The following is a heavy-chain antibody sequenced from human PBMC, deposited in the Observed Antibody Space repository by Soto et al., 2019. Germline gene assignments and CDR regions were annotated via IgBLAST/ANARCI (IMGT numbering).Heavy chain of an antibody. CDR1: GFTFSIYS. D-gene: IGHD2-15*01. J-gene: IGHJ3*01. V-gene: IGHV3-21*01. CDR3: ARATESVVLLGATF. CDR2: ISGTTAYI. Sequence: EVQLVESGGGLVKPGGSLRLSCTASGFTFSIYSMIWVRQAPGKGLEWVSSISGTTAYIYYADSVKGRFTISRDNVKNSLYLQMNSLRAEDTAVYYCARATESVVLLGATFWGQGTMVTVSS.